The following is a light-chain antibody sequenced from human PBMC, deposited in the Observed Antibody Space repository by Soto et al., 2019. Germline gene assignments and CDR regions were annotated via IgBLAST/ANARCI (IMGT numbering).Light chain of an antibody. CDR1: SGHSSYI. V-gene: IGLV4-60*02. J-gene: IGLJ3*02. CDR3: ETWDSNTHV. Sequence: QLVLTQSSSASASLGSSVKLTCTLSSGHSSYIIAWHQQQPGKAPRYLMKLEGSGSYNKRSGVPDRFSGSSSGADRYLTISYLQFEDEADYYCETWDSNTHVFGGGTKLTVL. CDR2: LEGSGSY.